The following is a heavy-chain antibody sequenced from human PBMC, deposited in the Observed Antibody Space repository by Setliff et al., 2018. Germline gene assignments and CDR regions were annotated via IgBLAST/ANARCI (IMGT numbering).Heavy chain of an antibody. CDR3: TRGGERYHTAN. D-gene: IGHD2-2*01. CDR1: GVSVNSLTW. CDR2: IYHDGNPKFNPSV. Sequence: TLSLTCAVSGVSVNSLTWWSWVRQTPGKGLEWIGFIYHDGNPKFNPSVNYNPSLKSRITMSIDKSKNQFSLNLRSVTAADTAVYYCTRGGERYHTANWGQGALVTVSS. J-gene: IGHJ4*02. V-gene: IGHV4-28*02.